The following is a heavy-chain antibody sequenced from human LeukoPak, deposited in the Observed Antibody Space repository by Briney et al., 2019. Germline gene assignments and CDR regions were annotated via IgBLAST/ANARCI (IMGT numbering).Heavy chain of an antibody. J-gene: IGHJ4*02. D-gene: IGHD2-15*01. CDR1: GYSLNKYW. CDR3: ARLGYVGCYNRHLED. Sequence: GESLESSWKGSGYSLNKYWIGWVRQMPGKGLEWMAFIYPEDSDTRYSPSLQGQVTISDDQSITTAYLQWSSLRASDTAMYYCARLGYVGCYNRHLEDWGQGTLVTVSS. V-gene: IGHV5-51*01. CDR2: IYPEDSDT.